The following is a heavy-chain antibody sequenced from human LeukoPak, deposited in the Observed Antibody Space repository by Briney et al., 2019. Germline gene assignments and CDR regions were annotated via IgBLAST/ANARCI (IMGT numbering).Heavy chain of an antibody. Sequence: GSLRLSCAASGFTFSNYAMSWVRQAPGKGLEWVSAISGSGGSTYYADSVKGRFIISRDNSKNTLYLQMNSLRAEDTAVYYCARGLFLSGYLDAFDIWGQGTVVTVSS. CDR3: ARGLFLSGYLDAFDI. D-gene: IGHD3-22*01. J-gene: IGHJ3*02. CDR2: ISGSGGST. CDR1: GFTFSNYA. V-gene: IGHV3-23*01.